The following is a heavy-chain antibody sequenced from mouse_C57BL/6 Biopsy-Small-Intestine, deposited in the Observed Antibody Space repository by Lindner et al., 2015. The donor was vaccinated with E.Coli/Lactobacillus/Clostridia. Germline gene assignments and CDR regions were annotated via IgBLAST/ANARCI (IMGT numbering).Heavy chain of an antibody. CDR1: GFTFTDYG. J-gene: IGHJ3*01. CDR3: ARQDYGISCAY. D-gene: IGHD1-1*01. Sequence: VQLQESGGGLVKPGGSLKLSCAASGFTFTDYGVHWVRQAPEKGLEWVAYISSGSSTIYYADTVKGRFTISRDNAKNTLFLQMTSLRSEDTAMYYCARQDYGISCAYWGQGTLVTVSA. CDR2: ISSGSSTI. V-gene: IGHV5-17*01.